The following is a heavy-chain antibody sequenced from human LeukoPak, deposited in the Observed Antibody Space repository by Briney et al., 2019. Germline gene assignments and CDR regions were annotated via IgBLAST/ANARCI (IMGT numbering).Heavy chain of an antibody. D-gene: IGHD6-19*01. CDR2: INPNSGGT. J-gene: IGHJ6*02. Sequence: ASVKVSCKASGYTFTGYYMHWVRQAPGQGLEWMGWINPNSGGTNYAQRFQGWVTMTRDTSIRTAYMELSRLRSDDTAVYYCARDLGLPSGLYGRDYYYGMDVWGQGTTVTVSS. CDR3: ARDLGLPSGLYGRDYYYGMDV. V-gene: IGHV1-2*04. CDR1: GYTFTGYY.